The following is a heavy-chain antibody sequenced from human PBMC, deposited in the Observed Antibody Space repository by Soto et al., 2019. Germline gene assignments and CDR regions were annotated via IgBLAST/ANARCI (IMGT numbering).Heavy chain of an antibody. D-gene: IGHD2-2*01. V-gene: IGHV3-21*01. Sequence: EVQLVESGGGLVKPGGSLRLSCAASGFTFSSYSMNWVRQAPGKGLEWVSSISSSSSYIYYADSVKGRFTISRDNAKNSLYLQMNSLRAEDTAVYYCARYWVVVVPAAMTNYYYYGMDVWGQGTTVTVSS. CDR2: ISSSSSYI. CDR1: GFTFSSYS. CDR3: ARYWVVVVPAAMTNYYYYGMDV. J-gene: IGHJ6*02.